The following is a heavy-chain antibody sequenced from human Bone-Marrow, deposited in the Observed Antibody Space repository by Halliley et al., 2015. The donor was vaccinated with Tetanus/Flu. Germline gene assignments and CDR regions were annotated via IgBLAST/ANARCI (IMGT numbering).Heavy chain of an antibody. V-gene: IGHV3-23*01. Sequence: SLRLSCAASGFTFSDYTMNWVRQTPGKGLEWVSGIRGSSGTTYYADSVKGRFTISRDNSKNTLYLQMNSLRAEDTAVYYCAKKSGTTWFHETTDYWGQGTQVPVSS. CDR1: GFTFSDYT. D-gene: IGHD2-2*01. CDR2: IRGSSGTT. CDR3: AKKSGTTWFHETTDY. J-gene: IGHJ4*02.